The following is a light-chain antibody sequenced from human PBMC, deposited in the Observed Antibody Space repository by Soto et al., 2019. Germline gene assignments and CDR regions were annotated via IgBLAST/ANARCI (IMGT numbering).Light chain of an antibody. CDR3: SSYTSSSTYV. V-gene: IGLV2-14*01. CDR2: EVS. J-gene: IGLJ1*01. Sequence: QSVLTQPASVSGSPGQSITFSCTGSSTDVGGYNYVSWDQQHPGKAPKVMIYEVSNRPSGVSNRFSGSKSGNTAPLTISGLQAEDEADYYCSSYTSSSTYVFGTGTKVTV. CDR1: STDVGGYNY.